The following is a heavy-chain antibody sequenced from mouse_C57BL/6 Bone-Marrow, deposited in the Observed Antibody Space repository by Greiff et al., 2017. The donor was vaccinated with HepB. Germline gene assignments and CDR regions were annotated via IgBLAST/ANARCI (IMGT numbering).Heavy chain of an antibody. Sequence: VQLQQPGAELVMPGASVKLSCKASGYTFTSYWMHWVKQRPGQGLEWIGEIDPSDSYTNYNQKFKGKSTLTVDKSSSTAYMQLSSLTSEDSAVYYCAGGRWLLLFAYWGQGTLVTVSA. D-gene: IGHD2-3*01. CDR1: GYTFTSYW. V-gene: IGHV1-69*01. CDR2: IDPSDSYT. J-gene: IGHJ3*01. CDR3: AGGRWLLLFAY.